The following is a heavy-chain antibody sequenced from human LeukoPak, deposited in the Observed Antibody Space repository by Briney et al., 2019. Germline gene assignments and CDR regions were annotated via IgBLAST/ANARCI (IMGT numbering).Heavy chain of an antibody. CDR3: AKDNPIERVPGLGPGS. D-gene: IGHD2-2*01. Sequence: GGSLRLSCAASGFTFSSYAMSWVRQAPGRGLEWVAFIQFHGGDIFYADSVEGRFTISRDNSKNTLYLQMNSLRPEDTAVYYCAKDNPIERVPGLGPGSWGQGTLVTVSS. J-gene: IGHJ5*02. V-gene: IGHV3-30*02. CDR1: GFTFSSYA. CDR2: IQFHGGDI.